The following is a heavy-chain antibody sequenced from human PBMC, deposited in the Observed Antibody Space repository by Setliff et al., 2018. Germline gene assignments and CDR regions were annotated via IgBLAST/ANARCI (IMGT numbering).Heavy chain of an antibody. D-gene: IGHD2-2*01. CDR3: ASCRYQAPYDY. Sequence: PSETLSLTCTVSPGSISRHYWSWFRQAPGEGLEWIGYRHDNGERDYNPSLGSRVTISVDTSKNQFSLNLNSVTAADTGVYYCASCRYQAPYDYWGQGILVTVS. J-gene: IGHJ4*02. V-gene: IGHV4-59*08. CDR2: RHDNGER. CDR1: PGSISRHY.